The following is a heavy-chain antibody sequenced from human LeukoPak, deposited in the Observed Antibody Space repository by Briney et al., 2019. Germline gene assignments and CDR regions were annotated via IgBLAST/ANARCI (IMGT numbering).Heavy chain of an antibody. CDR1: GGSINSYY. CDR3: ARHGNNWFVDY. D-gene: IGHD1-1*01. Sequence: PSETLSLTCTVSGGSINSYYWNWIRQPPGKGLEWIGYIYYSGSTNYNPSLKSRVTISIDTSKKQFSLKLGSVTAADTAVYYCARHGNNWFVDYWGQGTLVTVSP. V-gene: IGHV4-59*01. CDR2: IYYSGST. J-gene: IGHJ4*02.